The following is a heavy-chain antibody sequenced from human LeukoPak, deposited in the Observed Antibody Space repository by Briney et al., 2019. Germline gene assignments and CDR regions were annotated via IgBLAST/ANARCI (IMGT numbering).Heavy chain of an antibody. J-gene: IGHJ4*02. CDR2: IYYTGKN. Sequence: SETLSLTCAVSGGSINSHYWGRIRQPPGKGLQWIGDIYYTGKNNYSPSLKSRVTISLDTSKDHLSLNLTSVLAADTAIYYCVRRDTGWNYFDYWGQGILVTVSS. CDR1: GGSINSHY. CDR3: VRRDTGWNYFDY. V-gene: IGHV4-59*08. D-gene: IGHD6-19*01.